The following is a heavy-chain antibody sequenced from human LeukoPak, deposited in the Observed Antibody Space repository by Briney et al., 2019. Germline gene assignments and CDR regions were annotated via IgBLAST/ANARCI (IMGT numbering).Heavy chain of an antibody. CDR1: GFTFSRYW. D-gene: IGHD3-22*01. CDR2: IKQDGSET. Sequence: PGGSLRLSCAASGFTFSRYWMSWVRQAPGKGLEWVANIKQDGSETYYVDSVKGRFTISRDNTKNSLYLQMNGLRAEDSAVYYCARDVLFTLIEVVIHHHPFDVWGQGTVVTVSS. V-gene: IGHV3-7*01. CDR3: ARDVLFTLIEVVIHHHPFDV. J-gene: IGHJ3*01.